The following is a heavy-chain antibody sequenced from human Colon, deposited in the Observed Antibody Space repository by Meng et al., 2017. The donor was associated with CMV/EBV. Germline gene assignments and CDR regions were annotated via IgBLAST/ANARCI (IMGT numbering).Heavy chain of an antibody. D-gene: IGHD3-16*01. J-gene: IGHJ5*02. CDR2: ISSIGDT. CDR1: CCSLCSSTAL. V-gene: IGHV4-39*07. Sequence: PGLVHPPVPLSVHYRVSCCSLCSSTALWGVVRQPPVKGRAWIGCISSIGDTNYNPSFKGRLPISIAKSKHQFSLSLTSVTAADTSVYYCPTFGGGWDLPWGQGTLVTVSS. CDR3: PTFGGGWDLP.